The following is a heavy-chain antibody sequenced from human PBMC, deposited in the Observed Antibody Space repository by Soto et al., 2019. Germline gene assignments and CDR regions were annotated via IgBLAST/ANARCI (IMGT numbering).Heavy chain of an antibody. V-gene: IGHV1-18*01. Sequence: QVQLVQSGAEVKKPGASVKVSCKASGYTFTSYGISWVRQAPGQGLEWMGWITYNGDTNYPQKLQGRVTMTTDTSTSTAYMELRSLRSDYTAMYYCARAVITRYGVLDYWGQGTLLTVSS. CDR1: GYTFTSYG. CDR3: ARAVITRYGVLDY. J-gene: IGHJ4*02. CDR2: ITYNGDT. D-gene: IGHD3-22*01.